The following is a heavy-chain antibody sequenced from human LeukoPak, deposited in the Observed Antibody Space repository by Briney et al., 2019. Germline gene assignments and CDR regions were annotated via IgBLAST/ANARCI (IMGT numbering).Heavy chain of an antibody. J-gene: IGHJ5*02. V-gene: IGHV1-2*02. D-gene: IGHD3-10*01. Sequence: ASVKVSCKASGYTFTGYYMHWVRQAPGQGLEWMGWINPNSGGTNYAKKFQGRVTMTRDTSISTAYMELSRLRSDDTAVYYCARVPSRITMVRGVINWFDPWGQGTLVTVSS. CDR2: INPNSGGT. CDR3: ARVPSRITMVRGVINWFDP. CDR1: GYTFTGYY.